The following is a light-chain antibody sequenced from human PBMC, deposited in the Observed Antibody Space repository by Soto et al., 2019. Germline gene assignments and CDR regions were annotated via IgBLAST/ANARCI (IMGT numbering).Light chain of an antibody. CDR1: QRVDRSY. V-gene: IGKV3-20*01. CDR2: GAS. CDR3: QQYGSSPPMFT. Sequence: EGVLTQSPGTLSLSPGERATLSCRASQRVDRSYLAWYQQRPGQAPRLLIYGASSRATGIPDRFSGSGSGTDFTLTISRLEPEYFAVYFCQQYGSSPPMFTFGQGTKLEIK. J-gene: IGKJ2*01.